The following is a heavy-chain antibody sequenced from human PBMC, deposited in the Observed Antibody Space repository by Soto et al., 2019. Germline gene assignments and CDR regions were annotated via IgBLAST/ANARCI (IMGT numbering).Heavy chain of an antibody. CDR1: GFTFSNYW. Sequence: GGSLRLSCAASGFTFSNYWMHWVRQGPGKGLVWVSRINSDGSSTNYADSVKGRFTISRDNAKNTLYLQMNSLRVEDTAVYYCASGGSAWRNGMDVWGQGTTVTVSS. V-gene: IGHV3-74*01. J-gene: IGHJ6*02. CDR3: ASGGSAWRNGMDV. CDR2: INSDGSST. D-gene: IGHD6-19*01.